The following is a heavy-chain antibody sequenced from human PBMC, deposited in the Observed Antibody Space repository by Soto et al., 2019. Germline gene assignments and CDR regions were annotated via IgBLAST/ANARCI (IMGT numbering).Heavy chain of an antibody. Sequence: ASVKVSCKASGYTFTSYGISWVRQAPGQGLERMRWISAYNGNTNYAQKLQGRVTTTTDTSTSIAYMELRSLRSDDTAVYYCARDRPSYIVVVPAASDWFDPWGQGTLVTVSS. J-gene: IGHJ5*02. D-gene: IGHD2-2*01. CDR2: ISAYNGNT. V-gene: IGHV1-18*01. CDR3: ARDRPSYIVVVPAASDWFDP. CDR1: GYTFTSYG.